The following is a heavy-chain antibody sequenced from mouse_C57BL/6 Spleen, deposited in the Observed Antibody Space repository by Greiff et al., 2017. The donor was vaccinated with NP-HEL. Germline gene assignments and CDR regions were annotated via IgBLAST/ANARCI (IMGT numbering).Heavy chain of an antibody. J-gene: IGHJ3*01. D-gene: IGHD1-1*01. CDR3: ARWNYYGSSYAWFAD. Sequence: EVQLQQSVAELVRPGASVKLSCTASGFNIKNTYMHWVKQRPEQGLEWIGRIDPANGNTKYAPKFQGKATITADTSSNTAYLQLSSLTSEDTAIYYVARWNYYGSSYAWFADWGHGTLVTVSA. CDR1: GFNIKNTY. CDR2: IDPANGNT. V-gene: IGHV14-3*01.